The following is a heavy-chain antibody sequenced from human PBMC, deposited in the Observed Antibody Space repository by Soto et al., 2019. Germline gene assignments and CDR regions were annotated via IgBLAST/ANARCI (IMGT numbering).Heavy chain of an antibody. CDR3: ARVFVVVPAAISPQSYNWFDP. CDR1: GGTFSSYA. V-gene: IGHV1-69*06. J-gene: IGHJ5*02. CDR2: IIPIFGTA. D-gene: IGHD2-2*02. Sequence: QVQLVQSGAEVKKPGSSVKVSCKASGGTFSSYAISWVRQAPGQGLEWMGGIIPIFGTANYAQKFQGRVTITADKSTSTAYMELSSLRSEDTAVYYCARVFVVVPAAISPQSYNWFDPWGQGTLVTVSS.